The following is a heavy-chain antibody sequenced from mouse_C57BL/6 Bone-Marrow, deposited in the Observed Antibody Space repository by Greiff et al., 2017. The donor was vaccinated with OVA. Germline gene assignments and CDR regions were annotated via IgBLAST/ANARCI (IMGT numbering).Heavy chain of an antibody. J-gene: IGHJ4*01. CDR2: ISSGSSTI. CDR1: GFTFSDYG. V-gene: IGHV5-17*01. D-gene: IGHD2-2*01. CDR3: ARMVTNAMDY. Sequence: EVHLVESGGGLVKPGGSLKLSCAASGFTFSDYGMHWVRQAPEKGLEWVSYISSGSSTIYYADTVKGRFTISRDNAKNTLLLQMTSLRSEATAMYYCARMVTNAMDYWGQGTSVTVSS.